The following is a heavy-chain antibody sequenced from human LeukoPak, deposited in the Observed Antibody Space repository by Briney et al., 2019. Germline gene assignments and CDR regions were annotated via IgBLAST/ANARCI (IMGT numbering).Heavy chain of an antibody. CDR1: GGSISSYY. CDR2: IYYSGST. J-gene: IGHJ3*02. V-gene: IGHV4-59*01. D-gene: IGHD3-3*01. Sequence: SETLSLTCTVSGGSISSYYWSWIRQPPGKGLEWIGYIYYSGSTNYNPSLKSRVTISVDTSKNQFSLKLSSATAADTAVYNCARGAIFGVVTNAFDIWGQGAMVTVSS. CDR3: ARGAIFGVVTNAFDI.